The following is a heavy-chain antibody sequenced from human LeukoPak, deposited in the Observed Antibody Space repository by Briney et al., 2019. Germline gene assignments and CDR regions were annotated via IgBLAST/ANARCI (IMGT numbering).Heavy chain of an antibody. V-gene: IGHV1-69*04. CDR3: AVRIVATSGNWFDP. Sequence: SVKVSCKASGGTLSSYAISWVRQAPGQGLEWMGRIIPILGIANYAQKFQGRVTITADKSTSTAYMELSSLRSEDTAVYYCAVRIVATSGNWFDPWGQGTLVTVSS. D-gene: IGHD5-12*01. J-gene: IGHJ5*02. CDR2: IIPILGIA. CDR1: GGTLSSYA.